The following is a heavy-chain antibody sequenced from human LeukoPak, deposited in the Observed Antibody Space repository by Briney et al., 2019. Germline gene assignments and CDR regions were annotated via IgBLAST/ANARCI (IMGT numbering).Heavy chain of an antibody. CDR1: GGTFSSYA. CDR2: IIPILGIA. Sequence: SVKVSCKASGGTFSSYAISWVRQAPGQGLEWMGRIIPILGIANYAQKFQGRVTITADKSTSTAYMELSSLRSEDTAVYYCARGTGSPWYYYYYMDVWGKGTTVTVSS. CDR3: ARGTGSPWYYYYYMDV. V-gene: IGHV1-69*04. J-gene: IGHJ6*03. D-gene: IGHD3-10*01.